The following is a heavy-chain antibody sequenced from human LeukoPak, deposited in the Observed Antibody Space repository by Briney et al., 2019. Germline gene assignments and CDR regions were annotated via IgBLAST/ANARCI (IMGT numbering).Heavy chain of an antibody. J-gene: IGHJ4*02. CDR1: GGSISSYY. V-gene: IGHV4-59*01. Sequence: SETLSLTCTVSGGSISSYYWSWIRQPLGKGLEWIGYVYCGGSTNYNPSLKSRVSMSVDTSKNQFSLTLTSVTVADTAFYYCARGGIRGYSAFDNLDFWGLGTHVTVSS. CDR3: ARGGIRGYSAFDNLDF. CDR2: VYCGGST. D-gene: IGHD5-12*01.